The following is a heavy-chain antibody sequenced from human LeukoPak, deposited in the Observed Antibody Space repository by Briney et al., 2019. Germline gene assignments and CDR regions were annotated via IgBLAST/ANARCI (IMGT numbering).Heavy chain of an antibody. V-gene: IGHV4-59*01. CDR3: GRRVVVAATFDY. Sequence: PSETLSLTCTVSGGSLSSYYWSWIRQPPGKGLEWIGYIYYSGSTNYNPSLKSRVTISVDTSKNQFSLKLSSVTAADTAVYYCGRRVVVAATFDYWGQGTLVTVSS. D-gene: IGHD2-15*01. J-gene: IGHJ4*02. CDR2: IYYSGST. CDR1: GGSLSSYY.